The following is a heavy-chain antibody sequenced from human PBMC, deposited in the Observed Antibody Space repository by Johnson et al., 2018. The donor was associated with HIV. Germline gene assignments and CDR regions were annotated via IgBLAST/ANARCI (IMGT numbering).Heavy chain of an antibody. V-gene: IGHV3-33*06. CDR1: GFTFSSYG. CDR2: IWYDGSNK. D-gene: IGHD3-22*01. CDR3: AKGHSSGYPKDAFDV. J-gene: IGHJ3*01. Sequence: QVQLVESGGGVVQPGRSLRLSCAASGFTFSSYGMHWVRQAPGKGLEWVAVIWYDGSNKYYADSVKGRFTISRDNSKNTLYLQMNSLRIEDTAIYYCAKGHSSGYPKDAFDVWGRGTIVTVSS.